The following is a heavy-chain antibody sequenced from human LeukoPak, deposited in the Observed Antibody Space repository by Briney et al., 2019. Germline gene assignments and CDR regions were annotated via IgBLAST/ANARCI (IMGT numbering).Heavy chain of an antibody. CDR1: GLTFISYC. CDR3: ARARGSGYCSGGSCYLVDYYYGMDV. V-gene: IGHV3-74*01. CDR2: ITSDGTST. Sequence: GGSLRLSCAASGLTFISYCMHWVRQAPGKGLVWVSRITSDGTSTSYADSVKGRFTISRDNAKNTLYLQMNSLRAEDTAVYYCARARGSGYCSGGSCYLVDYYYGMDVWGQGTTVTVSS. J-gene: IGHJ6*02. D-gene: IGHD2-15*01.